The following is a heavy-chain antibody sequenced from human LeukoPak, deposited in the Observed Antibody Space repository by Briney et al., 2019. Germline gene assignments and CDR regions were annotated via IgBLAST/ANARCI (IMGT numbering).Heavy chain of an antibody. J-gene: IGHJ4*02. CDR1: GGSISSYY. CDR2: IYYSGST. CDR3: ARRESLDSYGFGY. Sequence: SETLSLTCTVSGGSISSYYWSWIRQPPGKGLEWIGYIYYSGSTNYNPSLKSRVTISVDTSKNQFSLKLSSVTAADTAVYYCARRESLDSYGFGYWGQGTLATVSS. D-gene: IGHD5-18*01. V-gene: IGHV4-59*08.